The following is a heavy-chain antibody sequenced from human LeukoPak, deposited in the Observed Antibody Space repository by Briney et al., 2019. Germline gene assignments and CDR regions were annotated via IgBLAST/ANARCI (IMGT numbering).Heavy chain of an antibody. CDR3: ARDSGNGYGAQTGYFQH. D-gene: IGHD4-17*01. CDR1: GGSISSGGYY. V-gene: IGHV4-31*03. J-gene: IGHJ1*01. Sequence: TSETLSLTCTVSGGSISSGGYYWSWIRQHPGKGLEWIGYIYYSGSTYYNPSLKSRVTISVDTSKNQFSLKLSSVTAADTAVYYCARDSGNGYGAQTGYFQHWGQGTLVTVSS. CDR2: IYYSGST.